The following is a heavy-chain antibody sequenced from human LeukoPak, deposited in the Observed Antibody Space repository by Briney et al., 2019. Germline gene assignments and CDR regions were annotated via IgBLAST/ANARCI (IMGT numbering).Heavy chain of an antibody. CDR2: IYVGGTT. J-gene: IGHJ6*03. CDR3: ARRVGSYLYYYYMDV. Sequence: TGGSLRLSCAASGFNVSGNYMSWVRQAPGRGQEWVSLIYVGGTTNYADSVKGRFTISRDNSKNTLYLQMNSLRAEDTAVYYCARRVGSYLYYYYMDVWGKGTTVTVSS. V-gene: IGHV3-66*02. D-gene: IGHD1-26*01. CDR1: GFNVSGNY.